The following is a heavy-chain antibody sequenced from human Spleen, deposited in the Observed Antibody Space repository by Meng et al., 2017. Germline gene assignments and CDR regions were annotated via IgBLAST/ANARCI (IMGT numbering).Heavy chain of an antibody. CDR1: GGSFSGYY. D-gene: IGHD3-10*01. CDR2: ISESGST. J-gene: IGHJ4*02. V-gene: IGHV4-34*01. Sequence: QVQFQEWGAGLLKPSETLALTCAVHGGSFSGYYWSWIRQSPEKGLEWIGEISESGSTNYNPTLKSRVSISVDTSKSEFSLNVRSVTAADTAVYYCAKDGWFGDHFDYWGQGTLVTVSS. CDR3: AKDGWFGDHFDY.